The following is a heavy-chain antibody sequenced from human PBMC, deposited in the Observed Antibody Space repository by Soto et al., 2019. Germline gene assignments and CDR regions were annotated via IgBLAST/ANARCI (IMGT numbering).Heavy chain of an antibody. CDR3: ARGCSSTSCWYYYYGMDV. J-gene: IGHJ6*02. D-gene: IGHD2-2*01. CDR1: VGSSSSYY. CDR2: IYYSGST. Sequence: PSETLYLTCTVYVGSSSSYYWSWIRQRPGKGLEWIGYIYYSGSTNYNPSLKSRVTISVDTSKNQFSLKLSSVTAADTAVYYCARGCSSTSCWYYYYGMDVWGQGTTVTVSS. V-gene: IGHV4-59*01.